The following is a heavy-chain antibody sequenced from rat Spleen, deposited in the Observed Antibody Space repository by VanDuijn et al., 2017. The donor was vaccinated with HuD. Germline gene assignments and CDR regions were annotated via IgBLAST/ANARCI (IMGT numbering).Heavy chain of an antibody. Sequence: QVQLKESGPGLVQPSQTLSLTCTVSGFSLTSYHVSWVRQPPGKGLEWMGVIWTGGSTAYNSALKSRVNISKDISKSQVFLKMNSLQTEDTATYYCARDPYGLYYFDHWGQGVTVTVSS. CDR2: IWTGGST. V-gene: IGHV2-43*01. D-gene: IGHD1-11*01. CDR3: ARDPYGLYYFDH. CDR1: GFSLTSYH. J-gene: IGHJ2*01.